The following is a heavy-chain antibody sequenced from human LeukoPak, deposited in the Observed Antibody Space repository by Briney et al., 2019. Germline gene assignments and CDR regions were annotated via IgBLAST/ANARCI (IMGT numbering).Heavy chain of an antibody. D-gene: IGHD3-22*01. CDR1: GGSICSGSYY. Sequence: SETLSLTCTVSGGSICSGSYYWSWIRQPAGKGLEWIGRIYTSGSTNYNPSLKSRVTISVDTSKNQFSLKLSSVTAADTAVYYCARVRRMIVDHWGQGTLVTVSS. V-gene: IGHV4-61*02. CDR2: IYTSGST. J-gene: IGHJ4*02. CDR3: ARVRRMIVDH.